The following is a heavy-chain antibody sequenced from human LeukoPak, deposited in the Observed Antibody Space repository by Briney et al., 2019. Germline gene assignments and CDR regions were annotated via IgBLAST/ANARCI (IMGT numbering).Heavy chain of an antibody. CDR1: GYSISSGYY. CDR3: AREVLEFDY. J-gene: IGHJ4*02. D-gene: IGHD1-1*01. Sequence: SETLSLTCAVSGYSISSGYYWGWIRQPPGKGLEWIGSIYHSGSTYYNPSLKSRVTISVDTSKNQFSLKLSSVTAADTAVYYCAREVLEFDYWGQGTLVTVSS. CDR2: IYHSGST. V-gene: IGHV4-38-2*02.